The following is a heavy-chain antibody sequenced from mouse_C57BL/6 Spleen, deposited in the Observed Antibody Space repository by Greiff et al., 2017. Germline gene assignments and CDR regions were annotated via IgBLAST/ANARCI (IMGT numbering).Heavy chain of an antibody. V-gene: IGHV5-12*01. CDR2: ISNGGGST. CDR3: ARQYGRYYAMDY. Sequence: EVQRVESGGGLVQPGGSLKLSCAASGFTFSDYYMYWVRQTPEKRLEWVAYISNGGGSTYYPDTVKGRFTISRDNAKNTLYLQMSRLKSEDTAMYYCARQYGRYYAMDYWGQGTSVTVSS. J-gene: IGHJ4*01. D-gene: IGHD1-1*01. CDR1: GFTFSDYY.